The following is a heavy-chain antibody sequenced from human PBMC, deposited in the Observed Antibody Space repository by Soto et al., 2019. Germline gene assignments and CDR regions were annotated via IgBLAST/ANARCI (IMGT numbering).Heavy chain of an antibody. J-gene: IGHJ5*01. CDR2: ISGSGGST. Sequence: GGSLRLSCAASGFTFSSYAMSWVRQAPGKGLEWVSAISGSGGSTYYADSVKGRFTISRDNSKNTLYLQMNSLRAEDTAVYYCARGINWAPTTHLDSCCQEALLPVSS. D-gene: IGHD1-1*01. CDR1: GFTFSSYA. V-gene: IGHV3-23*01. CDR3: ARGINWAPTTHLDS.